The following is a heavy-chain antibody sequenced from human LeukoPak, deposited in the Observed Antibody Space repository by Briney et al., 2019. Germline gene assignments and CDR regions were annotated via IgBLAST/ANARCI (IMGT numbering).Heavy chain of an antibody. CDR3: ARGQRVGYCSSTSCPRGGYYYYYGMDV. CDR2: INHSGST. CDR1: GGSFSGYH. V-gene: IGHV4-34*01. Sequence: SETLSLTCAVYGGSFSGYHWSWIRQPPGKGLEWIGEINHSGSTNYNLSLKSRVTISVDTSKNQFSLKLSSVTAADTAVYYCARGQRVGYCSSTSCPRGGYYYYYGMDVWGKGTTVTVSS. J-gene: IGHJ6*04. D-gene: IGHD2-2*03.